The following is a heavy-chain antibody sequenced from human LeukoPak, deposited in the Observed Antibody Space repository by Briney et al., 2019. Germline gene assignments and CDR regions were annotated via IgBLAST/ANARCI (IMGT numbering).Heavy chain of an antibody. V-gene: IGHV4-39*01. J-gene: IGHJ4*02. CDR2: IFYGGST. CDR1: AASTSSNSHS. CDR3: ARHLYSESYYF. Sequence: SETLSLTCTVSAASTSSNSHSLGWIRHTPGKTLEWIGRIFYGGSTYYNPSFKSRVTISIDTSKNHFSLKLSSVTAADTAVYYCARHLYSESYYFWGQGTLVTVSS. D-gene: IGHD1-26*01.